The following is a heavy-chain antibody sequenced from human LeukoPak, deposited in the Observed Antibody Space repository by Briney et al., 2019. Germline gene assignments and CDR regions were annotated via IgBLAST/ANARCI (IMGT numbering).Heavy chain of an antibody. Sequence: GGSLRLSCAASRFTFRSNWMTWFRQAPGKGLEWVANIKRDETEKYYVDSVKGRFTISRDNAKTSVYLQMNSLRVEDTAVYYCLSGGSETYLRGQGTLVTVSS. CDR1: RFTFRSNW. V-gene: IGHV3-7*01. J-gene: IGHJ4*02. CDR2: IKRDETEK. D-gene: IGHD3-10*01. CDR3: LSGGSETYL.